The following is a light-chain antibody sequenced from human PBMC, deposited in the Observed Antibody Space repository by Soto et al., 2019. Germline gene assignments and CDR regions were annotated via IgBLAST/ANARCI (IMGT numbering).Light chain of an antibody. Sequence: QSALTQPPSVSGAPGQTVTISCTGSSSNIGAGYDVHWYQQVPGTAPKLLIYANKNRPSGVPDRFSGSKSGTSASLAITGLHAEDEADYYCQSYDSSLSGSYVFGTGTKVTVL. CDR3: QSYDSSLSGSYV. CDR2: ANK. CDR1: SSNIGAGYD. J-gene: IGLJ1*01. V-gene: IGLV1-40*01.